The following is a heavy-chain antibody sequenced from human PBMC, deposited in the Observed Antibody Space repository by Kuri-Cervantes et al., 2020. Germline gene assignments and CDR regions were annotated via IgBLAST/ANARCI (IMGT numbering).Heavy chain of an antibody. Sequence: GESLKISCAASGFTFSSYALTWVRQAPGKGLEWVSSISGSDYSRYADSVKGRFTISRDNSKNSLYLQMNSLRAEDTAVYYCAKDRWAFDIWGQGTMVTVSS. CDR1: GFTFSSYA. V-gene: IGHV3-23*01. D-gene: IGHD3-16*02. J-gene: IGHJ3*02. CDR3: AKDRWAFDI. CDR2: ISGSDYSR.